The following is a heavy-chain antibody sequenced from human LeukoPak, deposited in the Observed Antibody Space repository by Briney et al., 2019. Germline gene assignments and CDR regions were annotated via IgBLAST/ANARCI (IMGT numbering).Heavy chain of an antibody. V-gene: IGHV3-21*01. CDR3: ARYYYDSSVGTDY. CDR1: GFTFSSYS. J-gene: IGHJ4*02. D-gene: IGHD3-22*01. CDR2: ISSSSSYI. Sequence: GGSLRLSCAASGFTFSSYSMNWVRQAPGKGPEWVSSISSSSSYIYYADSVKGRFTISRDNAKNSLYLQMNSLRAEDTAVYYCARYYYDSSVGTDYSGQGTLVTVSS.